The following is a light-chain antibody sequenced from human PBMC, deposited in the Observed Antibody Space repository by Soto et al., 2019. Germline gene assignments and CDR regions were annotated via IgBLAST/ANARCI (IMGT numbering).Light chain of an antibody. CDR1: SGHSSYA. J-gene: IGLJ2*01. Sequence: QPVLTQSPSASASLGASVKLTCTLSSGHSSYAIAWHQQQPEKGPRYLMKLNSDGSHSKGDGIPDRFSGSSSGAERYLTISSLQSEEEADYYCQTWGTGSVVFGGGTNFTGL. CDR2: LNSDGSH. CDR3: QTWGTGSVV. V-gene: IGLV4-69*01.